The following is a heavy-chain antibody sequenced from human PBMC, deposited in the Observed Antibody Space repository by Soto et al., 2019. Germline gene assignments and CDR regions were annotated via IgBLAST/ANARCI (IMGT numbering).Heavy chain of an antibody. CDR3: ARESGYLNWFDP. D-gene: IGHD3-22*01. J-gene: IGHJ5*02. CDR2: VSSSSSTI. V-gene: IGHV3-48*02. CDR1: GFTFSSYS. Sequence: PGGSLRLSCAASGFTFSSYSMNWVRQAPGKGLEWVSYVSSSSSTIYYADSVKGRFTISRDNAKSSLYLQMNSLRDEDTAVYYCARESGYLNWFDPWGQGTLVTVSS.